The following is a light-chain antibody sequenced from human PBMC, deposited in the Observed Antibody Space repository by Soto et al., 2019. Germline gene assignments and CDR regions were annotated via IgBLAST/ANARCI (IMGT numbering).Light chain of an antibody. V-gene: IGKV1-5*01. Sequence: DIQMTQSPSTLSASVGDRVTITCRASQTISNWLAWYQQKPGKAPRLLIYDASTLESGVPSRFSGSASGTEFTLTISSLQPDDFATYYCQQHTFGQGT. CDR1: QTISNW. CDR3: QQHT. CDR2: DAS. J-gene: IGKJ2*01.